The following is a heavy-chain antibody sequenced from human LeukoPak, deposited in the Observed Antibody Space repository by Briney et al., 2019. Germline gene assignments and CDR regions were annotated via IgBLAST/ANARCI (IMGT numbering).Heavy chain of an antibody. CDR1: GFTFDNYA. D-gene: IGHD1-26*01. J-gene: IGHJ4*02. V-gene: IGHV3-23*01. Sequence: PGGYLRLSCAASGFTFDNYAMSWVRQAPGKGLEWVSVISGSGYYSYYADSVKGRFTVYRDNSKTTLYLQMNSLRADDTAVYYCAKGRPTGSNYFDFWGQGTLVTVSS. CDR2: ISGSGYYS. CDR3: AKGRPTGSNYFDF.